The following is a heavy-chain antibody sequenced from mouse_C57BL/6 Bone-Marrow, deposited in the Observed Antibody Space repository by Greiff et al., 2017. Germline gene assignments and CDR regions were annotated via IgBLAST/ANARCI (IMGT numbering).Heavy chain of an antibody. D-gene: IGHD1-1*01. V-gene: IGHV1-64*01. CDR2: IHPNSGST. CDR3: VIYYDGAFDV. CDR1: GYTFTSYW. J-gene: IGHJ1*03. Sequence: QVQLQQPGAELVKPGASVKLSCKASGYTFTSYWMHWVTQRPGQGLEWIGMIHPNSGSTNYNEKFKSKATLTVDKSSSTAYMQLSSLTSEDSAVYYCVIYYDGAFDVWGTGTTGTVSS.